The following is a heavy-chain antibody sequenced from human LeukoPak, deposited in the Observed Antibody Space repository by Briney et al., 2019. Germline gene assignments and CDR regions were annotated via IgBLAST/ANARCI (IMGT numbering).Heavy chain of an antibody. J-gene: IGHJ4*02. V-gene: IGHV4-39*07. D-gene: IGHD6-19*01. CDR2: IYYSGST. Sequence: ASETLSLTCTVSGGSISSYYWGWIRQPPGKGLEWIGSIYYSGSTYYNPSLKSRVTISVDTSKNQFSLKLSSVTAADTAVYYCAREAVAGRGVDYWGQGTLVTVSS. CDR1: GGSISSYY. CDR3: AREAVAGRGVDY.